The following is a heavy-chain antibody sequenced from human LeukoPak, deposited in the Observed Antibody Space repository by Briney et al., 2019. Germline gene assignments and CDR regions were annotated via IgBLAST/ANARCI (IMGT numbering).Heavy chain of an antibody. CDR3: ARDLGTGGYNWFDP. J-gene: IGHJ5*02. D-gene: IGHD3-10*01. CDR2: IYYSGST. CDR1: GGSISNYY. V-gene: IGHV4-59*01. Sequence: SETLSLTCTVSGGSISNYYWSWIRQPPGKGLEWIGYIYYSGSTNYNPSLKSRVTISVDTSKNQFSLKLSSVTAADTAVYYCARDLGTGGYNWFDPWGQGTLVTVSS.